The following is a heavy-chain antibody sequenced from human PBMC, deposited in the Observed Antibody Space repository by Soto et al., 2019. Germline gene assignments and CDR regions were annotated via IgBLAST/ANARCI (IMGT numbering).Heavy chain of an antibody. V-gene: IGHV5-51*01. J-gene: IGHJ6*02. CDR1: GYSFTSYW. D-gene: IGHD5-18*01. Sequence: GESLKISCNGSGYSFTSYWIGWVRQMPGKGLEWMGIIYPGDSDTRYSPSFQGQVTISADKSISTAYLQWSSLKASDTAMYYCARLGTAMENYYYGMDVWGQGTTVTVS. CDR2: IYPGDSDT. CDR3: ARLGTAMENYYYGMDV.